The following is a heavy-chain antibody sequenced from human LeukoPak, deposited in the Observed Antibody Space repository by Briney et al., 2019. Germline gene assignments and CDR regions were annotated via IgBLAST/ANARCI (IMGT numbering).Heavy chain of an antibody. Sequence: GGSLRLSCAASGFTFNNYAMSWVRQAPGKGLEWVSSISASGGSIYYADSVKGRFTISRDNSKNTVYLQMHSLRVEGTAIYYCAKDLFDYGNYDYFDSWGQGTLVTVSS. J-gene: IGHJ4*02. CDR2: ISASGGSI. D-gene: IGHD4-11*01. CDR3: AKDLFDYGNYDYFDS. CDR1: GFTFNNYA. V-gene: IGHV3-23*01.